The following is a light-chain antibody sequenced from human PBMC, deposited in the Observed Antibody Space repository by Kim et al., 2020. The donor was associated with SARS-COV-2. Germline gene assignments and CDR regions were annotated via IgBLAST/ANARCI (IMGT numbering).Light chain of an antibody. J-gene: IGLJ3*02. CDR3: NSRDISGNHLV. V-gene: IGLV3-19*01. CDR1: SLRNYY. Sequence: SSELTQDPAVSVALGQTIRITCQGDSLRNYYVSWYQQKPGQAPVLVIHGKHNRPSGISDRFSGSSSGNTASLTITWAPAEDEADYYCNSRDISGNHLVFG. CDR2: GKH.